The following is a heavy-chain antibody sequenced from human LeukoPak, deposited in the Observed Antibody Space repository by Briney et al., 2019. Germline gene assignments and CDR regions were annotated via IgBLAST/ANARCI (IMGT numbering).Heavy chain of an antibody. D-gene: IGHD3-10*01. Sequence: GGSLRLSCAASGFTFSSYAMSWVRQAPGKGLEWVSAISGSGGSTYYADSVKGRFTISRDNSKNTLYLQMNSLRAEDTAVYYCAKEGVTMVRGVIITGWFDPWGQGTLVTVSS. CDR3: AKEGVTMVRGVIITGWFDP. CDR2: ISGSGGST. CDR1: GFTFSSYA. V-gene: IGHV3-23*01. J-gene: IGHJ5*02.